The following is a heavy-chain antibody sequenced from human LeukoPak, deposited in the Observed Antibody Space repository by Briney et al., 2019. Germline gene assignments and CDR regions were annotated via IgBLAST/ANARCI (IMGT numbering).Heavy chain of an antibody. CDR2: ISAYNGNT. CDR3: ARRHSSGWYHDY. D-gene: IGHD6-19*01. CDR1: GYSFTSYV. V-gene: IGHV1-18*01. Sequence: ASVKVSCKAAGYSFTSYVISWVRQAPGQWLEWMGWISAYNGNTNYAQKLQGRVTMTTDTSTSTACMELRSLRSDDTAVYYCARRHSSGWYHDYWGQGTLVTVSS. J-gene: IGHJ4*02.